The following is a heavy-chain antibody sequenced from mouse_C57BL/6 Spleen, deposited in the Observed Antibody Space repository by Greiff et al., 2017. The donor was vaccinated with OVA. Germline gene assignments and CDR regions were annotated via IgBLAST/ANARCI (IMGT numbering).Heavy chain of an antibody. D-gene: IGHD3-3*01. J-gene: IGHJ2*01. V-gene: IGHV1-19*01. CDR2: INPYNGGT. CDR3: ARKRGTLYYFDY. Sequence: EVQLQQSGPVLVKPGASVKMSCKASGYTFTDYYTNWVKQSHGKSLEWIGVINPYNGGTSYNQKFKGKATLTVDKSSSTAYMELNSLTSEDSAVYYCARKRGTLYYFDYWGQGTTLTVSS. CDR1: GYTFTDYY.